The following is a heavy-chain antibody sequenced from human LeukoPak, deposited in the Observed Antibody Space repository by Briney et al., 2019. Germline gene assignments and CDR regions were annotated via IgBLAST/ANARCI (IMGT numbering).Heavy chain of an antibody. V-gene: IGHV1-2*02. Sequence: ASVKLSCKASVHALSELYVDWIRQAPGQGLEWMGWINPHSEASIYAQKFQGRVTMHTSTDTAYMELSRLRSDDTAFYYCVTASVPHTRDPWGPGTLVTVSS. CDR2: INPHSEAS. CDR3: VTASVPHTRDP. D-gene: IGHD5/OR15-5a*01. CDR1: VHALSELY. J-gene: IGHJ5*02.